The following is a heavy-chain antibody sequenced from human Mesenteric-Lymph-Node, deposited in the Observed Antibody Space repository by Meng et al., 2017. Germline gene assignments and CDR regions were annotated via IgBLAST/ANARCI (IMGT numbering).Heavy chain of an antibody. Sequence: GGSLRLSCEASGFSFSGYTMNWVRRTPGKGLEWVALISRDGSCKYYADSVKGRFTIPRDNAKNELYLQMNILKAEETAVYYCARVIGNSPHYWGQGTLVTVSS. V-gene: IGHV3-21*01. CDR3: ARVIGNSPHY. CDR1: GFSFSGYT. D-gene: IGHD4-23*01. CDR2: ISRDGSCK. J-gene: IGHJ4*02.